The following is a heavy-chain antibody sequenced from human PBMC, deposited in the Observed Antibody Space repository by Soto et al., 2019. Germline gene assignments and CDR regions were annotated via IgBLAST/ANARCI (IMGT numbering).Heavy chain of an antibody. CDR3: ASGITLGTDV. CDR2: IYYSGTT. Sequence: QVQLQESGPGLVKPSQTLSLTCTVSGDSISSGAYYWSWIRQPPGKGLEWIGSIYYSGTTHYNPSIKSRVSREVVTSETQFSLMPSSVTAAATAVSYCASGITLGTDVWGQGTTVTV. CDR1: GDSISSGAYY. J-gene: IGHJ6*02. V-gene: IGHV4-31*03. D-gene: IGHD3-10*01.